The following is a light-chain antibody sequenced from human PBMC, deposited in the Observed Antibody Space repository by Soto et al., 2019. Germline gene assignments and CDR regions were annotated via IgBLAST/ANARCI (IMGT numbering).Light chain of an antibody. CDR1: RSNIGAGYD. CDR3: QSYDSSLSGWV. V-gene: IGLV1-40*01. CDR2: GNS. Sequence: QAVVTQPPSVSGAPGQRVTISCTGSRSNIGAGYDVHWYQQLPGTAPNLLIYGNSHRPSGVPDRFSGSKSGTSASLAITGLQAEDEADYYCQSYDSSLSGWVFGGGTKVTVL. J-gene: IGLJ3*02.